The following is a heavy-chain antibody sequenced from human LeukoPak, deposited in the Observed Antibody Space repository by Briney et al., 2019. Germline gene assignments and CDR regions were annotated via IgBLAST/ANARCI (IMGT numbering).Heavy chain of an antibody. CDR3: AKDRAGTFDY. Sequence: GRSLRLSCAASGFTFDDYAMHWVRQAPGKGLEWVSGISWNSGSIGYADSVKGRFTISRDNTKNSLYLQMNSLRAEDTALYYCAKDRAGTFDYWGQGTLVTVSS. V-gene: IGHV3-9*01. D-gene: IGHD6-19*01. CDR1: GFTFDDYA. CDR2: ISWNSGSI. J-gene: IGHJ4*02.